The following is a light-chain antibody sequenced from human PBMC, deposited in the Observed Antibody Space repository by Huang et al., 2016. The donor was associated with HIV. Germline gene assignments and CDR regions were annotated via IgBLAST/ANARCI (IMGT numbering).Light chain of an antibody. Sequence: IVLTQSPATLSLSPGERATPSCRASPSLNNFLAWYQQKPGQAPRLLIYNATDRATGVPARFSGGGSGTDFTLTITDLKAEDFAIYYCQQRSSSLTFGGGTKVEIK. CDR1: PSLNNF. J-gene: IGKJ4*01. CDR3: QQRSSSLT. V-gene: IGKV3-11*01. CDR2: NAT.